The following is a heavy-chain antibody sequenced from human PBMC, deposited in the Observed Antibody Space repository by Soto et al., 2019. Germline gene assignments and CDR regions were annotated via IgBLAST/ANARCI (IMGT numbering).Heavy chain of an antibody. J-gene: IGHJ4*02. Sequence: GGSLRLSCAASGFTFPAYCMHWVRQPPGKGLEWVSSINSDGNIKYYADSVKGRFTISRDNAKNSLYLQMNSLRAEDTAVYYCARDRYWELTPFHYWGQGTLVTVSS. D-gene: IGHD3-16*02. CDR2: INSDGNIK. CDR1: GFTFPAYC. CDR3: ARDRYWELTPFHY. V-gene: IGHV3-74*01.